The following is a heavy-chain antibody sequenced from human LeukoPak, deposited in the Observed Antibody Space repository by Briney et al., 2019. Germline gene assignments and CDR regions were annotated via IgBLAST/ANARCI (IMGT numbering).Heavy chain of an antibody. CDR2: INWNSDSI. CDR3: AELGITMIGGV. D-gene: IGHD3-10*02. CDR1: GFTFDDYA. Sequence: GGSLRLSCAASGFTFDDYAMHWVRQAPGKGLEWVSGINWNSDSIGYADSVKGRFTISRDNAKSSLYLQMNSLRAEDTAVYYCAELGITMIGGVWGKGTTVTVSS. V-gene: IGHV3-9*01. J-gene: IGHJ6*04.